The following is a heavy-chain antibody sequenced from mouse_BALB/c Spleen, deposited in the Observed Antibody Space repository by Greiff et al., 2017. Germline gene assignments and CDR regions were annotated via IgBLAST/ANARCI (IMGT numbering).Heavy chain of an antibody. V-gene: IGHV1-4*02. CDR1: GYTFTSYT. D-gene: IGHD4-1*01. CDR2: INPSSGYT. J-gene: IGHJ3*01. CDR3: ATTGTNAWFAY. Sequence: VQLQQSAAELARPGASVKMSCKASGYTFTSYTMHWVKQRPGQGLEWIGYINPSSGYTEYNQKFKDKTTLTADKSSSTAYMQLSSLTSEDSAVYYCATTGTNAWFAYWGQGTLVTVSA.